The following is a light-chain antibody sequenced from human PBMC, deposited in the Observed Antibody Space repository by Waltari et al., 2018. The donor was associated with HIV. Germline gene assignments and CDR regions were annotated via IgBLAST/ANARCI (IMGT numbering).Light chain of an antibody. CDR1: ALPKQY. CDR2: KDI. J-gene: IGLJ1*01. CDR3: QSADSSDTFV. Sequence: SYELTKPPSVSVSPGQTARITCSGDALPKQYAYWYQQKPGQAPILVIYKDIERPSGIPERFSGSSSGTTVTLTISGVQAEDEADYYCQSADSSDTFVFGSGTKVTVL. V-gene: IGLV3-25*03.